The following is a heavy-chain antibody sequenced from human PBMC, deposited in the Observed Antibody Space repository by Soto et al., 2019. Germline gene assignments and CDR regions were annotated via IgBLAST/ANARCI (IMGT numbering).Heavy chain of an antibody. D-gene: IGHD3-10*01. J-gene: IGHJ6*02. CDR2: ISHSGST. Sequence: PSETLSLTCTVSGGSISSGGYYWTWIRQHPGKGLECIGYISHSGSTHYSPSLRSRVTISVDTSENQFSLKLSSMTAADAAVYYCATESPLGLCSEEFRCGPDYCYPMDVWGQGTTVTVSS. CDR3: ATESPLGLCSEEFRCGPDYCYPMDV. V-gene: IGHV4-31*03. CDR1: GGSISSGGYY.